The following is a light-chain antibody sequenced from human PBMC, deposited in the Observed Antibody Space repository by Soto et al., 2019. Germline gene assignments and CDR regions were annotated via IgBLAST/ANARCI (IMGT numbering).Light chain of an antibody. CDR1: QSFSSN. Sequence: EIVMTQSPATLSVSPGERATLSCRASQSFSSNLAWYQQKPGQAPRLLIYGASTRATGIPARFSGSGSGTEFNLTISSLQSEDFAVYYCHQYNNWPHTFGQGTKVEIK. CDR2: GAS. CDR3: HQYNNWPHT. J-gene: IGKJ1*01. V-gene: IGKV3-15*01.